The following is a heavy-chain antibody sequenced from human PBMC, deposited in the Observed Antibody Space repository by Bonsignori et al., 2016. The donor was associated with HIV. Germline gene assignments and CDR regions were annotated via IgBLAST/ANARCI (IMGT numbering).Heavy chain of an antibody. CDR2: VYHSGST. Sequence: QVQLQESGPGLVKPSETLSLTCVVSGYSISSGFYWGWIRQTPGKGLEWIGSVYHSGSTYYNPSLKSRVTISVDTSNNQFSLRLSSVTAADAAIYYCVERRGAEDNPYYFLWNFALWGRGSLVTVSS. D-gene: IGHD3-22*01. CDR3: VERRGAEDNPYYFLWNFAL. V-gene: IGHV4-38-2*01. CDR1: GYSISSGFY. J-gene: IGHJ2*01.